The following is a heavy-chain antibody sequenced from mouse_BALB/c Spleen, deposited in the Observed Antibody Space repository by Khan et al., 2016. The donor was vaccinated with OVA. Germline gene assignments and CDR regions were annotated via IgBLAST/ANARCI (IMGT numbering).Heavy chain of an antibody. D-gene: IGHD1-1*01. V-gene: IGHV3-2*02. Sequence: EVELVESGPGLVKPSQSLSLTCTVTGYSITSAYAWNWIRQFPGNKLEWMGYISYSGRTSYNPSLKSRISITRDTSKNQFFLQLNSVTTEDTATYYCARSVTITTVVATDFDYWGQGTTLTVSS. CDR1: GYSITSAYA. CDR2: ISYSGRT. J-gene: IGHJ2*01. CDR3: ARSVTITTVVATDFDY.